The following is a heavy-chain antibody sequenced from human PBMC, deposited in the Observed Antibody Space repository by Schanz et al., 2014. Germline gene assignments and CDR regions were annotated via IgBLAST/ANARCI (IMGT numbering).Heavy chain of an antibody. CDR2: IIPILGIA. D-gene: IGHD5-12*01. J-gene: IGHJ4*02. Sequence: QVQLVQSGAEVKKPGASVKVSCKASGYTFISYGIKWVRQAPGQGLEWMGRIIPILGIANYAQKFQGRVTITADRSTSKAYMALSSQRTDDTAMYYGARACGGCDPAGDLDYWGQGTLVTVSS. CDR1: GYTFISYG. CDR3: ARACGGCDPAGDLDY. V-gene: IGHV1-69*04.